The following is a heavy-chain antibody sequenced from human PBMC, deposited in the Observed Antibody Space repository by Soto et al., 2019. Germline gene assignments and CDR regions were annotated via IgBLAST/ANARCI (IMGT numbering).Heavy chain of an antibody. J-gene: IGHJ4*02. Sequence: QVQLVESGGAVVNLGSPRKLSFAAPGFTFGSNGMHWVRQAQGKGREGVEVLWYDGSNKYYADSVKGRFTISRDNSKNTLYLQMNSLRAEDTAVYYCARDCAGYSSGWYQRGGFDYWGQGTLVTVSS. CDR3: ARDCAGYSSGWYQRGGFDY. CDR1: GFTFGSNG. CDR2: LWYDGSNK. D-gene: IGHD6-19*01. V-gene: IGHV3-33*01.